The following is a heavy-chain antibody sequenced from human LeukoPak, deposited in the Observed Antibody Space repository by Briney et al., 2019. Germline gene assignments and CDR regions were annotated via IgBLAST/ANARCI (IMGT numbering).Heavy chain of an antibody. Sequence: GGSLRLSCVASGFTFSSYAMHWVRQAPGKGLEWVAVISYDGSNKYYADSVKGRFTISRDNSKNTLYLQMNSLRTEDTAVYYCARSVAGFDYWGQGTLVTVSS. CDR2: ISYDGSNK. V-gene: IGHV3-30-3*01. J-gene: IGHJ4*02. CDR1: GFTFSSYA. CDR3: ARSVAGFDY. D-gene: IGHD6-19*01.